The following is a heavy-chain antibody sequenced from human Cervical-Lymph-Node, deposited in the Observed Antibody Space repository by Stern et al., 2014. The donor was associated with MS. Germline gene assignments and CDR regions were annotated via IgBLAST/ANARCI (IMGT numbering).Heavy chain of an antibody. Sequence: VQLVESGGGLVKPGGSLRLSCAASGFTFSNAWMSWVRQAPGKGLGWVGRIKSKTEGGTTDYAAPVKGRFTISRDDSENTLYLQMNSLKTEDTAVYYCTRLNYYDSSGYSYYYYGMDVWGQGTTVTVSS. J-gene: IGHJ6*02. D-gene: IGHD3-22*01. CDR1: GFTFSNAW. CDR2: IKSKTEGGTT. V-gene: IGHV3-15*01. CDR3: TRLNYYDSSGYSYYYYGMDV.